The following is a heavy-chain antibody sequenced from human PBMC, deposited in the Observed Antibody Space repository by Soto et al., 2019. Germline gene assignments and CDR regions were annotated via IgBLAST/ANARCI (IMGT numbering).Heavy chain of an antibody. CDR2: INQHGSQT. J-gene: IGHJ4*02. Sequence: EIQVVESGGGLVQPGGSLRLSCAASGFIFSANWMSWLRQAPGKGLEWVAHINQHGSQTLYVDSVKGRFTISRDNAKSSLYLQMNSLRVDDTAVYYCVSWDDIVVSNDWGQGSLVTVSS. CDR1: GFIFSANW. D-gene: IGHD5-12*01. CDR3: VSWDDIVVSND. V-gene: IGHV3-7*01.